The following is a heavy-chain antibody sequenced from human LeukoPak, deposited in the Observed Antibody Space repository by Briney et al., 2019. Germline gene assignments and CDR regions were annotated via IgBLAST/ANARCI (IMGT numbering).Heavy chain of an antibody. CDR2: IYSGGST. CDR1: GFTFSSYG. D-gene: IGHD3-3*01. V-gene: IGHV3-53*01. Sequence: GGSLRLSCAASGFTFSSYGMHWVRQAPGKGLEWVSVIYSGGSTYYADSVKGRFTISRDNSKNTLYLQMNSLRAEDTAVYYCARDLSSGYGGFFDYWGQGTLVTVSS. J-gene: IGHJ4*02. CDR3: ARDLSSGYGGFFDY.